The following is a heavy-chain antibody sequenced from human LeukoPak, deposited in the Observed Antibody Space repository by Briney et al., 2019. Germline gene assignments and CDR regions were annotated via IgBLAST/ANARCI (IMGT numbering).Heavy chain of an antibody. CDR3: ASDTVDTALGIDY. CDR1: GFTFSSYE. D-gene: IGHD5-18*01. Sequence: TGGSLRLSCAASGFTFSSYEMNWVRQAPGKGLVWVSCINSDGSSTAYADSVKGRFTISRDNAKNTLYLQMNSLRAEDTAVYYCASDTVDTALGIDYWGQGTLVTVSS. J-gene: IGHJ4*02. CDR2: INSDGSST. V-gene: IGHV3-74*01.